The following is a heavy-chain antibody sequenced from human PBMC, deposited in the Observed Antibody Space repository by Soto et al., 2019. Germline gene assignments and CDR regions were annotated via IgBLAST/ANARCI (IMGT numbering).Heavy chain of an antibody. V-gene: IGHV3-73*01. D-gene: IGHD5-12*01. CDR3: TRHGRPPQGRDGYNDY. CDR1: GFTFSGSA. Sequence: GGSLRLSCAASGFTFSGSAMHWVRQASGKGLEWVGRIRSKANSYATAYAASVKGRFTISRDDSKNTAYLQMNSLKTADTAVYYCTRHGRPPQGRDGYNDYWGQGTLVTVSS. J-gene: IGHJ4*02. CDR2: IRSKANSYAT.